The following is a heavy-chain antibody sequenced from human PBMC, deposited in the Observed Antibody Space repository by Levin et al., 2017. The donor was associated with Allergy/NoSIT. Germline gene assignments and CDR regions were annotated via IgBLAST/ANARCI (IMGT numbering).Heavy chain of an antibody. V-gene: IGHV3-11*01. D-gene: IGHD3-16*02. J-gene: IGHJ4*02. CDR1: GFTFSDYY. CDR2: ISSSGSTI. Sequence: GESLKISCAASGFTFSDYYMSWIRQAPGKGLEWVSYISSSGSTIYYADSVKGRFTISRDNAKNSLYLQMNSLRAEDTAVYYCASPNMITFGGVIEPLKDYWGQGTLVTVSS. CDR3: ASPNMITFGGVIEPLKDY.